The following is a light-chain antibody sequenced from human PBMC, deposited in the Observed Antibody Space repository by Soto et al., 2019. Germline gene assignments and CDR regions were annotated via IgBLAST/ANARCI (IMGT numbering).Light chain of an antibody. Sequence: DIQMTQSPCTLSASVGDRVTITCRASQSISSWLAWYQQKPGKAPKRLIYAASSLQSGVPSRFSGSGSGTEFTLTISSPQPEDFATYFCLQHDSYPWTFGQGTKVDI. CDR2: AAS. V-gene: IGKV1-5*01. CDR3: LQHDSYPWT. J-gene: IGKJ1*01. CDR1: QSISSW.